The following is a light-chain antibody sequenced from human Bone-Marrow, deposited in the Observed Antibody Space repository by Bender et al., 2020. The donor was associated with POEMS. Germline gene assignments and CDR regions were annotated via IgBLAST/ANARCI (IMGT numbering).Light chain of an antibody. CDR1: SSDVGAYNL. V-gene: IGLV2-23*02. J-gene: IGLJ1*01. CDR2: EVT. CDR3: CSFAGSRYV. Sequence: QSALTQPASVSGSPGQSITISCTGASSDVGAYNLVSWYQQHPGKAPKLLIYEVTKRPSGVSYRFSGSTSGNTASLTISGLQAEDEADYYCCSFAGSRYVFGTGTRLAVL.